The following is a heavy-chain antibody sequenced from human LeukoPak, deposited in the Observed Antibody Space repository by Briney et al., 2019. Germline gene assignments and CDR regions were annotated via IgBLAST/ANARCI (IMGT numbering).Heavy chain of an antibody. J-gene: IGHJ4*02. CDR3: AKEYYDFWSGYPHDY. CDR2: ISGSGGST. D-gene: IGHD3-3*01. Sequence: PGGSLRLSCAASGFTFINAWMAWVRQAPGKGLEWVSAISGSGGSTYYADSVKGRFTISRDNSKNTLYLQMNSLRAEDTAVYYCAKEYYDFWSGYPHDYWGQGTLVTVSS. V-gene: IGHV3-23*01. CDR1: GFTFINAW.